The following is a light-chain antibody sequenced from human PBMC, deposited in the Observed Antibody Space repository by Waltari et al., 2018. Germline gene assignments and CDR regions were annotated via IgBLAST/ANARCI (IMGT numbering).Light chain of an antibody. CDR2: KVS. J-gene: IGKJ1*01. Sequence: DVVMTQSPLSLPVTLGQPASISCRSSQSLVHSDGNTYLNWFQQRSGQSPRRLIYKVSNRDSGVPDRFSGSGSGTDFTLKISTVEAEDVGVYYCMQGSHWPPWTFGQGTKVEIK. CDR3: MQGSHWPPWT. V-gene: IGKV2-30*02. CDR1: QSLVHSDGNTY.